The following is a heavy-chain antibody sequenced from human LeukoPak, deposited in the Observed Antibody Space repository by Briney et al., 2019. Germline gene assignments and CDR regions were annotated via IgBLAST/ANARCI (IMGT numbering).Heavy chain of an antibody. V-gene: IGHV3-30-3*01. CDR3: ARDISMVRGVVYYYYYYGMDV. CDR1: GFTFSSYA. J-gene: IGHJ6*02. Sequence: GGSLRLSCAASGFTFSSYAMHWVRQAPGKGLEWVAVISYDGGNKYYADSVKGRFTISRDNSKNTLYLQMNSLRAEDTAVYYCARDISMVRGVVYYYYYYGMDVWGQGTTVTVSS. CDR2: ISYDGGNK. D-gene: IGHD3-10*01.